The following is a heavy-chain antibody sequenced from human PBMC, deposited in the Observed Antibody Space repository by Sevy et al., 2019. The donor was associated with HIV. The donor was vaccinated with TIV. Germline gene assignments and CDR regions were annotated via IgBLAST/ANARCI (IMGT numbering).Heavy chain of an antibody. Sequence: GGSLRLSCAASGFTFSKYSMSWVRQPPGKGLEWVSTLSFGCGEINYADSVKGRFTISRDNSKNTLYLQMNSLRAEDTAMYYCAKASYDILTGYYSRFDAFDIWGQGTMVTVSS. V-gene: IGHV3-23*01. D-gene: IGHD3-9*01. CDR1: GFTFSKYS. CDR3: AKASYDILTGYYSRFDAFDI. J-gene: IGHJ3*02. CDR2: LSFGCGEI.